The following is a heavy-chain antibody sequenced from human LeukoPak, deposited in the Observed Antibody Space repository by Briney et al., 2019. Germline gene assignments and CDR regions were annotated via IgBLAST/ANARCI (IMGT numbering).Heavy chain of an antibody. CDR3: ARGGIFYGDYGDYFDY. Sequence: ASAKVSCKASGYTFTGYYMHWVRQAPGQGLEWMGWINPNSGGTNYAQKFQGRVTMTRDTSISTAYMELSRLRSDDTAVYYCARGGIFYGDYGDYFDYWGQGTLVTVSS. CDR2: INPNSGGT. V-gene: IGHV1-2*02. J-gene: IGHJ4*02. CDR1: GYTFTGYY. D-gene: IGHD4-17*01.